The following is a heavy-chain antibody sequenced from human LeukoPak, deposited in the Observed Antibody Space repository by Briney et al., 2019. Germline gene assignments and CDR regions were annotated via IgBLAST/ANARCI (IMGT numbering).Heavy chain of an antibody. CDR1: GYTFTGYY. CDR2: INPNSGVT. Sequence: ASVKVSCKASGYTFTGYYMHWVRQAPGQGLEWMGWINPNSGVTNYAQKFQGRVTMTRDTSISTAYMELRSLRSDDTAVYYCARSNIVTGYGGGSDLYNWFDPWGQGTLVTVSS. J-gene: IGHJ5*02. D-gene: IGHD3-9*01. CDR3: ARSNIVTGYGGGSDLYNWFDP. V-gene: IGHV1-2*02.